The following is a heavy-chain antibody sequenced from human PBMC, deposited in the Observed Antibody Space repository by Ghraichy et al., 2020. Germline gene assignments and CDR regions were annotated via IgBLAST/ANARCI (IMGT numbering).Heavy chain of an antibody. V-gene: IGHV4-34*01. CDR3: ARRRVLLWFREYGYMDV. Sequence: SETLSLTCAVYGGSFSGYYWSWIRQPPGKGLEWIGEINHSGSTNYNPSLKSRVTISVDTSKNQFSLKLSSVTAADTAVYYCARRRVLLWFREYGYMDVWGKGTTVTVSS. CDR2: INHSGST. J-gene: IGHJ6*03. CDR1: GGSFSGYY. D-gene: IGHD3-10*01.